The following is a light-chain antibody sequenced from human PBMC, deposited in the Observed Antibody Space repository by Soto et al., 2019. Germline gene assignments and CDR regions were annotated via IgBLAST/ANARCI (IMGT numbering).Light chain of an antibody. J-gene: IGLJ2*01. CDR1: SSDVGGYNY. V-gene: IGLV2-8*01. Sequence: QSALTQPPSASGSPGQSVTISCTGTSSDVGGYNYVSWYQQHPGKAPKLMIYEVSKRPSGVPDRFSGSKSGNTASLTVSGLPAGDEADFYCRPYGGRNNFRVFGGRTKLTVL. CDR2: EVS. CDR3: RPYGGRNNFRV.